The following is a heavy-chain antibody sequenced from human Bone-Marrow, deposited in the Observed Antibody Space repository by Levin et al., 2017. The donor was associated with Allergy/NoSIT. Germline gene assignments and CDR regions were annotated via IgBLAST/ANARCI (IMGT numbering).Heavy chain of an antibody. Sequence: NSSETLSLTCAVYGGSFSGYYWSWIRQAPGKGLEWIGEINHSGSTNYNPSLKSRVTISVDTSKNQFSLKLSSVTAADTAVYYCARGQGDYYGSGSYYNRGGTYWGQGTLVTVSS. CDR3: ARGQGDYYGSGSYYNRGGTY. CDR1: GGSFSGYY. V-gene: IGHV4-34*01. D-gene: IGHD3-10*01. J-gene: IGHJ4*02. CDR2: INHSGST.